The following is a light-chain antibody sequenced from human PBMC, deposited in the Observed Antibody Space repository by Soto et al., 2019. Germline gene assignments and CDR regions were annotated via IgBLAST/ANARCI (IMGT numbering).Light chain of an antibody. CDR2: AAS. J-gene: IGKJ4*01. Sequence: DIQLTQSPSSLSASVGDRVTITCRASRNINMYLNWYQVEPGKAPKLLIYAASSSQSGVPSRFSGSGSGTDFTLTIAGLQPEDSATSFCQQSMTAPLTFGGGTKVEIK. CDR1: RNINMY. V-gene: IGKV1-39*01. CDR3: QQSMTAPLT.